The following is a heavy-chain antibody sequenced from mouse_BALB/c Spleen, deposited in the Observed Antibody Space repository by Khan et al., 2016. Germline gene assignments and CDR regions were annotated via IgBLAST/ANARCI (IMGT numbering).Heavy chain of an antibody. CDR1: GYSITSDYA. V-gene: IGHV3-2*02. D-gene: IGHD4-1*02. CDR3: ARYQLADWYFDV. J-gene: IGHJ1*01. Sequence: EVQLQESGPGLVKPSQSLSLTCTVTGYSITSDYAWNWIRQFPGNKLEWMGYITYSGSTSYNPSLKSRISITRDTSKNQFFLQLNSVTTEDTATYCCARYQLADWYFDVWGAGTTVTVSS. CDR2: ITYSGST.